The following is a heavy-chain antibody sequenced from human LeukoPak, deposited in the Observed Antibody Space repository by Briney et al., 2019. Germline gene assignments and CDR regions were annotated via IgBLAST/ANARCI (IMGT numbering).Heavy chain of an antibody. CDR1: GFAFNAYW. CDR2: TNSDGTIT. J-gene: IGHJ4*02. V-gene: IGHV3-74*01. CDR3: ARSDYCDY. Sequence: PGGSLRLSCAASGFAFNAYWMHWVRQAPGKGLVWVSRTNSDGTITTYADSVKGRFTISGDNAKNTLYLQMSSLRAEDTAVYYCARSDYCDYWGQGTLVTVSS.